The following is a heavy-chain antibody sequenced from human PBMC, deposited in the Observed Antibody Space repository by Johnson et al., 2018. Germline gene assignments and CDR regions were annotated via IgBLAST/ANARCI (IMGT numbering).Heavy chain of an antibody. V-gene: IGHV3-74*02. D-gene: IGHD5-12*01. CDR1: GFTFSSYW. J-gene: IGHJ6*02. CDR3: AKGQYGGYSSYYGMNI. Sequence: VQLVQSGGGLVQXGGSLGLSCAESGFTFSSYWMQWVRQAPGKGLVWVARIHSDGSSQRYADAVKGRCTILRDNAKNTLYMQMNSQSAEDTAVYYWAKGQYGGYSSYYGMNIWGQGTTVTVSS. CDR2: IHSDGSSQ.